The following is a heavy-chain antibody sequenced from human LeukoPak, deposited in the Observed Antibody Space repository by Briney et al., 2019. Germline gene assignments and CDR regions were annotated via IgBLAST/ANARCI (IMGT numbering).Heavy chain of an antibody. J-gene: IGHJ4*02. V-gene: IGHV3-7*01. CDR1: EFTFSDYW. D-gene: IGHD3-10*01. Sequence: GGSLRLSCVSSEFTFSDYWMSWVRQAPDKGLEWGAHIYHDGSATWCVESVRGRFSISRDNTKNSLHLQINSLRDEETAVYYCARAGGPGTVDYWGQGTLVTVSS. CDR2: IYHDGSAT. CDR3: ARAGGPGTVDY.